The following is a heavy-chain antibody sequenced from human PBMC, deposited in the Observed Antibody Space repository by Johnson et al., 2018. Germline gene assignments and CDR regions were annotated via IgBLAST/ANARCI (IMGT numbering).Heavy chain of an antibody. V-gene: IGHV1-8*01. CDR2: MNPNSGYT. CDR1: GYTFTSYD. D-gene: IGHD2-15*01. Sequence: QVQLVQSGAEVKKPGASVKVSCKASGYTFTSYDINWVRQATGQGLEWMGWMNPNSGYTGYAQKFQGRVTMTRNTPISQAYMERSSLRSEDTAVYYCASPLVVSDAVDIWGQGTMVTVSS. CDR3: ASPLVVSDAVDI. J-gene: IGHJ3*02.